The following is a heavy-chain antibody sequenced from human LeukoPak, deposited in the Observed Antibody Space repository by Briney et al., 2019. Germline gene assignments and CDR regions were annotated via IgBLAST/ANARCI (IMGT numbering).Heavy chain of an antibody. J-gene: IGHJ4*02. V-gene: IGHV3-48*03. CDR1: GFTFSSYE. Sequence: GGSLRLSCAASGFTFSSYEMNWVRQAPGKGLEWVSYISSSGSTIYYADSVKGRFTISRDNAKNSLYLQMNSLRAEDTAVYYCARGRSGSYGFFGYWRLGNLVTVSS. D-gene: IGHD3-10*01. CDR2: ISSSGSTI. CDR3: ARGRSGSYGFFGY.